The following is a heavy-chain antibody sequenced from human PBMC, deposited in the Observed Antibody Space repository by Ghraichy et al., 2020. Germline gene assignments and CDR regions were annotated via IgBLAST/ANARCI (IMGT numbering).Heavy chain of an antibody. CDR2: SRNKARGYTT. D-gene: IGHD3-16*01. V-gene: IGHV3-72*01. CDR1: GFTFSVHY. CDR3: ARADSGAYPPIDY. Sequence: GGSLRLSCAASGFTFSVHYMDWVRQAPGKGLEWVGRSRNKARGYTTEYAASVRGRFTVSRDDSKNSLYLQMNSLKTEDTAVYYCARADSGAYPPIDYWGQGTLVTVSS. J-gene: IGHJ4*02.